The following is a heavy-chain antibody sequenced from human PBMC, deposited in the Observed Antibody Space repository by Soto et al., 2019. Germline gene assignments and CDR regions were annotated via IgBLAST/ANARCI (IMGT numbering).Heavy chain of an antibody. V-gene: IGHV3-30*18. J-gene: IGHJ6*01. CDR1: GFTFSSYG. CDR3: GKTLTCYYYYCM. CDR2: ISFDASNK. Sequence: PGGSLRLSCAASGFTFSSYGVHWVRQAPGKGLEWVAFISFDASNKYYEDSVKGRFTISRDNSKNTLYLQMSSLSAEDTGVYYCGKTLTCYYYYCM.